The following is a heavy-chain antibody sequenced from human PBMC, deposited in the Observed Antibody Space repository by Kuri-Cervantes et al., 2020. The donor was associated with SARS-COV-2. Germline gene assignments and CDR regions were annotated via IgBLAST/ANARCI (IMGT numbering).Heavy chain of an antibody. J-gene: IGHJ6*03. CDR2: ISSSSYI. CDR1: GFTFSDYY. CDR3: ARVGDRYYYYYYMDV. V-gene: IGHV3-69-1*01. Sequence: GGSLRLSCAASGFTFSDYYMNWVRQAPGKGLEWVSSISSSSYIYYADSVKGRFTISRDNAKNSLYLQMNSLRAEDTAVYYCARVGDRYYYYYYMDVWGKGTTVTVSS. D-gene: IGHD3-16*01.